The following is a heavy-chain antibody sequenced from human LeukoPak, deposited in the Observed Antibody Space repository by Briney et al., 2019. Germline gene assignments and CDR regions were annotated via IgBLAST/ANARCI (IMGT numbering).Heavy chain of an antibody. V-gene: IGHV3-30*04. J-gene: IGHJ6*02. D-gene: IGHD2/OR15-2a*01. Sequence: GGSLRLSCAASEFTFSSYALHWVRQAPGKGLEWVAVISHDGRNKFYADSVKGRFTISRDNSKTTLYLQMNSLRAEDTAVYYCARAKIEFDYYYGMDVWGQGTTVTVSS. CDR2: ISHDGRNK. CDR3: ARAKIEFDYYYGMDV. CDR1: EFTFSSYA.